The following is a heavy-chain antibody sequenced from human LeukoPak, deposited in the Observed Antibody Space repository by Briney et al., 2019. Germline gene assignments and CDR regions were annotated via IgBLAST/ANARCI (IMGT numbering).Heavy chain of an antibody. CDR1: GFTFSSHA. CDR3: ARGTPSSSGWLYYGMDV. Sequence: TGGSLRLSCAASGFTFSSHAMSWVRQAPGKGLEWVSAISGSGGSTYYADSVKGRFTISRDNSKNTLYLQMNSLRAEDTAVYYCARGTPSSSGWLYYGMDVWGQGTTVTVSS. V-gene: IGHV3-23*01. J-gene: IGHJ6*02. CDR2: ISGSGGST. D-gene: IGHD6-19*01.